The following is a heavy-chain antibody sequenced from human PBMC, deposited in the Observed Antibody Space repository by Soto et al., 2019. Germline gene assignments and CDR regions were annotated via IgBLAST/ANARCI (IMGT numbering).Heavy chain of an antibody. V-gene: IGHV3-23*01. CDR3: ATVHGTSRSFDY. CDR1: GFTFSMSA. J-gene: IGHJ4*02. CDR2: TGLNGRTT. Sequence: EVQILESGGGLVQPGGSLRLSCAASGFTFSMSAMSWVRQAPGKGLEWVSTTGLNGRTTYYADSVKGRFTVSRDNSKNTLELQMNSLRAEDTAVYYCATVHGTSRSFDYWGQGTLVTVSS. D-gene: IGHD6-13*01.